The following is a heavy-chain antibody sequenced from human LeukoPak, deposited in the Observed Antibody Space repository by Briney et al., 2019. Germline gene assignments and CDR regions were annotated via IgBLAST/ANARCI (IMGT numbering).Heavy chain of an antibody. V-gene: IGHV1-24*01. CDR2: FDPEDGET. J-gene: IGHJ3*02. CDR3: ATVHRGSSGAFDI. Sequence: ASVKVSCKVSGYTRTELSMHWVRQAPGKGLEWMGGFDPEDGETIYAQKFQGRVTMTEDTSTDTAYMELSSLRSEDTAVYYCATVHRGSSGAFDIWGQGTMVTVSS. CDR1: GYTRTELS. D-gene: IGHD1-26*01.